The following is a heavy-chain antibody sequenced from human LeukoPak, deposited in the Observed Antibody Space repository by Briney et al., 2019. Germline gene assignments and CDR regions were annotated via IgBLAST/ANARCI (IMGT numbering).Heavy chain of an antibody. CDR2: IPYDGNNK. D-gene: IGHD2-21*01. CDR1: GFTFSNYT. J-gene: IGHJ4*02. CDR3: ANPRGGGELDY. V-gene: IGHV3-30*09. Sequence: PGGSLRLSCAASGFTFSNYTMHWVRQAPGKGLEWVAFIPYDGNNKYYADSVKGRFAISRDDSKNTLYLQMNSLRAEDTAVYYCANPRGGGELDYWGQGTLVTVSS.